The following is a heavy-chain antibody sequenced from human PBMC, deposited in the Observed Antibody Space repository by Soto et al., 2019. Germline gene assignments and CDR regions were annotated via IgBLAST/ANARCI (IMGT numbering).Heavy chain of an antibody. V-gene: IGHV1-2*04. D-gene: IGHD5-18*01. Sequence: GASVKVSCKASGYTFTGYYMHWVRQAPGQGLEWMGWINPNSGGTNYAQKFQGWVTMTRDTSISTAYMELSRLRSDDTAVYYCARGTRIQLWQSYYYYYGMDVWGQGTTVTVSS. J-gene: IGHJ6*02. CDR2: INPNSGGT. CDR3: ARGTRIQLWQSYYYYYGMDV. CDR1: GYTFTGYY.